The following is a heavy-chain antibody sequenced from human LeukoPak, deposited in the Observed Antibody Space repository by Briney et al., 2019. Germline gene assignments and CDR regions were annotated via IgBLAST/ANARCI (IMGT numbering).Heavy chain of an antibody. J-gene: IGHJ2*01. D-gene: IGHD4-23*01. CDR3: ARALYGGYRAGFLDL. CDR2: MSNDGSNK. CDR1: GFTFSNYA. Sequence: GRSLRLSCAASGFTFSNYALHWVRQAPGKGLEWVAIMSNDGSNKYHADSLKGRFTISRDNSNNTLFLQMDSLRAEDTAVYYCARALYGGYRAGFLDLWGRGTLVTVSS. V-gene: IGHV3-30-3*01.